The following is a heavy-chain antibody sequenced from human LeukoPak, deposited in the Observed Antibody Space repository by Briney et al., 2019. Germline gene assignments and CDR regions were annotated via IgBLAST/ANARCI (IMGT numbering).Heavy chain of an antibody. CDR3: ARDERYYFDY. J-gene: IGHJ4*02. CDR2: ISSSSSYT. CDR1: GFTFSSYS. Sequence: GGSLRLSCAASGFTFSSYSMNWVRQAPGKGLEWVSSISSSSSYTYYADSVKGRFTISRDNAKNSLYLQMNSLRAEDTAVYYCARDERYYFDYWGQGTLVTVSS. D-gene: IGHD5-24*01. V-gene: IGHV3-21*01.